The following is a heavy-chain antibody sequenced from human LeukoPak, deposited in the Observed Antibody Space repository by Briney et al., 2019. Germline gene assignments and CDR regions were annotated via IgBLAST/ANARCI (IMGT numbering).Heavy chain of an antibody. CDR3: ARARSVGYSSSKYVGTHFDY. CDR2: IWLGGSNK. V-gene: IGHV3-33*08. J-gene: IGHJ3*01. D-gene: IGHD3-9*01. CDR1: RLHLNRHG. Sequence: GGPLTLSYAVSRLHLNRHGKQCPRQPPGRTLEGLAYIWLGGSNKHYAPSVKGRFTISIDKSKNQLYLQMSSLSAEDTAVYYCARARSVGYSSSKYVGTHFDYWGQGTMVTVSS.